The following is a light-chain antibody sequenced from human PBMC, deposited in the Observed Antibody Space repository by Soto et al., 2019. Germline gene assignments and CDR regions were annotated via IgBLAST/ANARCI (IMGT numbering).Light chain of an antibody. V-gene: IGKV1-39*01. Sequence: DIQMTQSPSSLSASVGDRVTITCRASQSFTNYLNWYQQKPGEVPKLLIYTASSLQSGVPSRFSGSGSVTDFTLTISSLQPEDFASYYCQQSYSIPHTFGQGIKLEIK. CDR1: QSFTNY. J-gene: IGKJ2*01. CDR2: TAS. CDR3: QQSYSIPHT.